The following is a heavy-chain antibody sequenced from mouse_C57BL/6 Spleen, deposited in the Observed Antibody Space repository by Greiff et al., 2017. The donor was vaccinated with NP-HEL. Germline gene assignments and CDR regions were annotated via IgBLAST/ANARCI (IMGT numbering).Heavy chain of an antibody. D-gene: IGHD1-1*01. Sequence: QVQLQQPGAELVRPGSSVKLSCKASGYTFTSYWMDWVKQRPGQGLEWIGNIYPSDSETHYNQKFKDKATLTVDKSSSTAYMQLSSLTSEDSAVYYCARSEDGSRPWYFDVWGTGTTVTVSS. CDR1: GYTFTSYW. CDR3: ARSEDGSRPWYFDV. J-gene: IGHJ1*03. CDR2: IYPSDSET. V-gene: IGHV1-61*01.